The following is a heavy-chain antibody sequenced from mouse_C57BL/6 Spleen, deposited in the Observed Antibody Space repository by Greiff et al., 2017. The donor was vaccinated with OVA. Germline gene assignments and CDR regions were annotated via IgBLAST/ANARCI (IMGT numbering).Heavy chain of an antibody. D-gene: IGHD1-1*01. CDR1: GYTFTSYW. V-gene: IGHV1-69*01. Sequence: QVQLQQPGAELVMPGASVKLSCKASGYTFTSYWMHWVKQRPGQGLEWIGEIDPSDSYTNYNQKFKGKSTLTVDISSSTAYMQLSSLTSEDSAVYYCARPYYYGSSYWYFDVWGTGTTVTVSS. CDR2: IDPSDSYT. CDR3: ARPYYYGSSYWYFDV. J-gene: IGHJ1*03.